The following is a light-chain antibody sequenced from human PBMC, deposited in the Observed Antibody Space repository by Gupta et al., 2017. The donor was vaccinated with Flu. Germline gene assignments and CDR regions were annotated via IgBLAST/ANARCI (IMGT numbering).Light chain of an antibody. CDR2: AAS. CDR3: QQSYSTPYT. CDR1: QSISSY. V-gene: IGKV1-39*01. Sequence: GDRVTITCRASQSISSYLNWYQQKPGKAPKLLIYAASSLQSGVPSRFSGSGSGTDFTLTISSLQPEDFATYYCQQSYSTPYTFGQGTKLEIK. J-gene: IGKJ2*01.